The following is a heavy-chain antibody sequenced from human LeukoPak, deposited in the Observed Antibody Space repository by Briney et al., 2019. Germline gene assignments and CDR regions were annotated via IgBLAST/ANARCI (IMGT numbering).Heavy chain of an antibody. CDR1: GYTFISYG. J-gene: IGHJ3*01. CDR2: ISLYNGNT. Sequence: ASVKVSCKASGYTFISYGISWVRQAPGQGLEWMGWISLYNGNTEYARKLQGRVTMTTDTSTGTAYMELRSLRSDDTAIYYCAKAYCGGDCYPWATFDVWGQGTTVTVSS. CDR3: AKAYCGGDCYPWATFDV. D-gene: IGHD2-21*02. V-gene: IGHV1-18*01.